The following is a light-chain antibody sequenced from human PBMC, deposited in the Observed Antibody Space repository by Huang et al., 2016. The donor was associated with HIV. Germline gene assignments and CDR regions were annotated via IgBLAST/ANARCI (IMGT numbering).Light chain of an antibody. CDR1: QSLRDTY. J-gene: IGKJ4*01. V-gene: IGKV3-20*01. CDR3: LQYDRSPLT. Sequence: EVLLTQSPGTLSLSPGERATLSCRASQSLRDTYLAWYQQRPGQAPRLLIYGASSRATGIPDRFSGSGSGTDFTLTSNRLEPQDVAVYFCLQYDRSPLTFGGGTKVEL. CDR2: GAS.